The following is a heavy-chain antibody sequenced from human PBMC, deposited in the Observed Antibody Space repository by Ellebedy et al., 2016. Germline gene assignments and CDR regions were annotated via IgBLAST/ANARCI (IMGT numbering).Heavy chain of an antibody. V-gene: IGHV4-39*01. Sequence: SETLSLTCTVSGGSISSSSYYWGWTRQPPGKGLDWIGSIHYSGSTYYNPSLKSRVTISVDTSKNQFSLKLSSVTAADTAVYYCARHTIVVEPAALVYNWFDPWGQGTLVTVSS. CDR1: GGSISSSSYY. D-gene: IGHD2-2*01. J-gene: IGHJ5*02. CDR3: ARHTIVVEPAALVYNWFDP. CDR2: IHYSGST.